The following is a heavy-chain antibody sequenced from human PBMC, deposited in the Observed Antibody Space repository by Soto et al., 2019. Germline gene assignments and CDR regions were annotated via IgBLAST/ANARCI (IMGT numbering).Heavy chain of an antibody. Sequence: QVQLVESGGGVVQPGRSLRLSCAASGFTCSSYAMHWVRQAPGKGLEWVAVISYDGSNKYYADSVKGRFTISRDNSKNTLYLQMNSLRAEDTAVYYCARDRLSGWYELVDYWGQGTLVTVSS. CDR1: GFTCSSYA. CDR3: ARDRLSGWYELVDY. V-gene: IGHV3-30-3*01. D-gene: IGHD6-19*01. CDR2: ISYDGSNK. J-gene: IGHJ4*02.